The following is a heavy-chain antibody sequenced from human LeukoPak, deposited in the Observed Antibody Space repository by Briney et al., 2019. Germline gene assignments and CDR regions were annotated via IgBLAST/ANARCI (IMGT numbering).Heavy chain of an antibody. CDR3: TSRITLIVVREADAFDI. CDR2: IYYSGST. V-gene: IGHV4-39*01. D-gene: IGHD3-22*01. J-gene: IGHJ3*02. Sequence: SETLSLTXTVSGGSIGSSTYYWGWIRQPPGKGLDWIGSIYYSGSTYYNPSLKSRVTISVDTSKNQFSLKLSSVTAADTAVYYCTSRITLIVVREADAFDIWGQGTMVTVSS. CDR1: GGSIGSSTYY.